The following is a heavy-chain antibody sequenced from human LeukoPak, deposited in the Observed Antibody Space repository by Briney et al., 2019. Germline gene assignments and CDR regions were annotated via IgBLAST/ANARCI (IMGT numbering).Heavy chain of an antibody. V-gene: IGHV4-59*08. D-gene: IGHD2-15*01. CDR3: ARHECGGSCYPEDY. J-gene: IGHJ4*02. Sequence: PSETLSLTCTVSGGSISNYYWSWIRQSPGKGLEWIGYIYCTGNTNYNPSLESRVIISVDTSKNQFSLKLSSVTAADTAVYYCARHECGGSCYPEDYWGQGTLVTVSP. CDR1: GGSISNYY. CDR2: IYCTGNT.